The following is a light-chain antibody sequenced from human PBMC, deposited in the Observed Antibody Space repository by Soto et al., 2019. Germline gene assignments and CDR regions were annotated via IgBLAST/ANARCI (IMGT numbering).Light chain of an antibody. CDR3: SSYTSSTDVV. Sequence: QSALTQPASVSGSPGQSITISCTGTSSDVGAFNYVSWYQHHPGKVPKLMIYEVSNRPSGVSNRFSGSKSGNTASLTISGLQAEDEADYYCSSYTSSTDVVFGGGTKVTVL. CDR2: EVS. V-gene: IGLV2-14*01. J-gene: IGLJ2*01. CDR1: SSDVGAFNY.